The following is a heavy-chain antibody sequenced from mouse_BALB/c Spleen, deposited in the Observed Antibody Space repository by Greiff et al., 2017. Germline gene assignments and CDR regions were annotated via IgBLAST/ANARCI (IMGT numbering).Heavy chain of an antibody. CDR3: ARTDYSPYYFDY. Sequence: QVQLQQSGAELVRPGTSVKVSCKASGYAFTNYLIEWVKQRPGQGLEWIGVINPGSGGTNYNEKFKGKATLTADKSSSTAYMQLSSLTSDDSAVYFCARTDYSPYYFDYWGQGTTLTVSS. CDR1: GYAFTNYL. CDR2: INPGSGGT. J-gene: IGHJ2*01. D-gene: IGHD1-1*01. V-gene: IGHV1-54*01.